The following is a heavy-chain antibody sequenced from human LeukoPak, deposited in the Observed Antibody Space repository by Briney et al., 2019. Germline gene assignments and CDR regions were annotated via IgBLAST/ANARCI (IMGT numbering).Heavy chain of an antibody. CDR3: ARDFAGDRDY. CDR1: GFIFRNYW. CDR2: INPNGITT. Sequence: GGSLRLSCAASGFIFRNYWMHWVRQAPGKGLVWVARINPNGITTTYTDSVKGRFTISRDNAKNTLYLQMNSLRAEDSAVYYCARDFAGDRDYWGQGTLVTVSS. V-gene: IGHV3-74*01. D-gene: IGHD4-17*01. J-gene: IGHJ4*02.